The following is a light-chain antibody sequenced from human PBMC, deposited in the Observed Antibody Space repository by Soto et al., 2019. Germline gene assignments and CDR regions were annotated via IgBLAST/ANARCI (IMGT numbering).Light chain of an antibody. J-gene: IGLJ2*01. Sequence: SYELTRPPSVSVSPGQTARITCSGDALPKQYAYWYQQKPGQAPVLVIYKDSERPSGIPERFSGSSSGTTVTLTISGVQAEDEADYYCQSADSSRTYVVFGGGTKLTVL. CDR2: KDS. CDR3: QSADSSRTYVV. CDR1: ALPKQY. V-gene: IGLV3-25*03.